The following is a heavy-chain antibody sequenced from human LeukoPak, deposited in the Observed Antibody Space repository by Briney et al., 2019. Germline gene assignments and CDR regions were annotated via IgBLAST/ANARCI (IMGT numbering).Heavy chain of an antibody. J-gene: IGHJ6*02. CDR1: GGSISSYY. D-gene: IGHD6-13*01. V-gene: IGHV4-4*09. Sequence: SETLSLTCTVSGGSISSYYWSWIRQPPGKGLEWIGYIYTSGSTNYNPSFKSRVTISVDTSKNQFSLKLSSVTAADTAVYYCARDREYSSSWFYYYYYGMDVWGQGTTVTVSS. CDR2: IYTSGST. CDR3: ARDREYSSSWFYYYYYGMDV.